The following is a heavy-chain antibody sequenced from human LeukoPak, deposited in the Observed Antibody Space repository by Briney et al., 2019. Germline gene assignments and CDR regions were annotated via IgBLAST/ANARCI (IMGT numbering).Heavy chain of an antibody. CDR3: AGDWVTSRSVDY. Sequence: ASVKVSCTASGYTFTDYYMHWVRQAPGQGLEWMGWINPNSGGTDHAQKFQGRVTMTRDTSISTAFMELSSLRSDDTAVYYCAGDWVTSRSVDYGGQGTLVTVSS. CDR2: INPNSGGT. D-gene: IGHD6-6*01. J-gene: IGHJ4*02. V-gene: IGHV1-2*02. CDR1: GYTFTDYY.